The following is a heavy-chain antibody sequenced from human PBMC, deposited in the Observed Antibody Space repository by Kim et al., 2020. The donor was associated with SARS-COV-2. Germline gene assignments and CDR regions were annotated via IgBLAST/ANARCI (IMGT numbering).Heavy chain of an antibody. CDR1: GFTFSSYS. J-gene: IGHJ6*02. V-gene: IGHV3-21*01. CDR3: ARDLGYSYGQEHYGMDV. Sequence: GGSLRLSCAASGFTFSSYSMNWVRQAPGKGLEWVSSISSSSSYIYYADSVKGRFTISRDNAKNSLYLQMNSLRAEDTAVYYCARDLGYSYGQEHYGMDVWGQGTTVTVSS. D-gene: IGHD5-18*01. CDR2: ISSSSSYI.